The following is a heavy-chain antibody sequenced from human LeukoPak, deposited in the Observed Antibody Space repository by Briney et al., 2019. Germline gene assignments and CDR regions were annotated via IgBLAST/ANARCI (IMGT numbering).Heavy chain of an antibody. V-gene: IGHV3-53*01. J-gene: IGHJ3*02. CDR2: IYNDGST. Sequence: GRSLRLSCAASGLTVSSIYMSWVRQAPGKGLEWVSIIYNDGSTYYADSMKGRFTISRDNSKNTLYLQVNSLRAEDTAMYYCARNILFAFDIWGQGTMVTVSS. CDR3: ARNILFAFDI. D-gene: IGHD2/OR15-2a*01. CDR1: GLTVSSIY.